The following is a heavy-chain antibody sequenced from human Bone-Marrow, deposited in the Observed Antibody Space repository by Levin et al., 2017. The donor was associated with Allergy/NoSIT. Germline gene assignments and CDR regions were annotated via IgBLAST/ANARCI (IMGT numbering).Heavy chain of an antibody. J-gene: IGHJ4*02. CDR2: LYSSGST. V-gene: IGHV4-59*01. Sequence: GSLRLSCTVSGGSITGYYWSWIRQPPGKGLEWIGYLYSSGSTNYNPSLKSRVTISLDTSKTQFSLKLSSVTAADTAVYYCAGGGGYSSGWQYWGQGTLVTVSS. D-gene: IGHD6-19*01. CDR1: GGSITGYY. CDR3: AGGGGYSSGWQY.